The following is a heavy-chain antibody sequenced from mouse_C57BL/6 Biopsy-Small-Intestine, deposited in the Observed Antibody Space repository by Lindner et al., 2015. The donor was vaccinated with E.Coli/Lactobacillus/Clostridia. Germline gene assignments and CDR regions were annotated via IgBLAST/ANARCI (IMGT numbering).Heavy chain of an antibody. D-gene: IGHD1-2*01. CDR3: VRRGITTAGYAMDY. J-gene: IGHJ4*01. V-gene: IGHV10-1*01. Sequence: EVQLQESGGGLVQPKGSSKLSCAASGFSFNTYAMNWVRQAPGKGLEWVARIRSKSNNYATYYADSVKDRFTISRDDSESMLYLQMNNLKTEDTAMYYCVRRGITTAGYAMDYWGQGTSVTVSS. CDR1: GFSFNTYA. CDR2: IRSKSNNYAT.